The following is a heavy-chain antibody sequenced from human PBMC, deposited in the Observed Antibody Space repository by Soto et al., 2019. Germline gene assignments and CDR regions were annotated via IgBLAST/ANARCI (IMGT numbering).Heavy chain of an antibody. CDR1: GFTFSSYW. Sequence: GGSLRLSCAASGFTFSSYWMHWVRQAPGKGLVWVSRINSDGSSTSYADSVKGRFTISRDNAKNTLYLQMNSLRAEDTAVYYCATEGHGPMVGYYYYGMDVWGQGTTVTVSS. V-gene: IGHV3-74*01. CDR2: INSDGSST. D-gene: IGHD3-10*01. CDR3: ATEGHGPMVGYYYYGMDV. J-gene: IGHJ6*02.